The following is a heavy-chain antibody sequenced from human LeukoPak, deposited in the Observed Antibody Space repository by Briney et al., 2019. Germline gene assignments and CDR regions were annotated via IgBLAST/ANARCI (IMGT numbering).Heavy chain of an antibody. V-gene: IGHV3-21*01. J-gene: IGHJ4*02. Sequence: GGSLRLSCAASGFTFSSYSMNWVRQAPGKGLEWVSSISSSSSYIHYADSVKGRFTISRDNAKNSLYLQMNSLRAEDTAVYYCASLSGDYWGQGTLVTVSS. D-gene: IGHD3-10*01. CDR1: GFTFSSYS. CDR2: ISSSSSYI. CDR3: ASLSGDY.